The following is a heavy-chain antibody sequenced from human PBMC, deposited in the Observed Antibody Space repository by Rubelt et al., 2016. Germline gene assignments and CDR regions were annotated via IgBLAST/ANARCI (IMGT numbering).Heavy chain of an antibody. J-gene: IGHJ4*02. CDR2: INPDSGGT. Sequence: QVQLVQSGAEVKKPGASVKVSCKASGYSFTGQYIQWVRQAPGQGFEWMGWINPDSGGTTQAQKFQGRVTMTREPSISTAYMERRSLRSDDTAVYYCARGDYWGQGTLVIVSS. V-gene: IGHV1-2*02. CDR1: GYSFTGQY. CDR3: ARGDY.